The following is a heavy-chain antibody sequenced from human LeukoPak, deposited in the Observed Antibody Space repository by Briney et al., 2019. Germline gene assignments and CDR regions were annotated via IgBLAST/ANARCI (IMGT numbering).Heavy chain of an antibody. CDR2: IYYSGST. CDR1: GGSISSYY. V-gene: IGHV4-59*01. J-gene: IGHJ4*02. CDR3: ARTHSLYDFWSGYYDY. Sequence: SETLSLTCTVSGGSISSYYWSWIRQPPGKGLEWSGYIYYSGSTNYNPSLKSTVTIPVDTSKNQFSLKQSSVTAANTAVYYCARTHSLYDFWSGYYDYWGQGTLVTVSS. D-gene: IGHD3-3*01.